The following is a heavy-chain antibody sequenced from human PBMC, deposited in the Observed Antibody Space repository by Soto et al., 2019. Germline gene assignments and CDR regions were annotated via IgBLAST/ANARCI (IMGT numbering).Heavy chain of an antibody. V-gene: IGHV3-7*04. CDR1: GFTFGTYW. J-gene: IGHJ4*02. Sequence: EVQLVESGGGLVQPGGSLRLSCEASGFTFGTYWITWVRQPPGKGLECVADIKPDGSERYYVDSVKGRFTISRDNAKNSLYLHMNSLRAEDTAVYYCATDLNWEHYGGQGTLVTVSS. D-gene: IGHD7-27*01. CDR2: IKPDGSER. CDR3: ATDLNWEHY.